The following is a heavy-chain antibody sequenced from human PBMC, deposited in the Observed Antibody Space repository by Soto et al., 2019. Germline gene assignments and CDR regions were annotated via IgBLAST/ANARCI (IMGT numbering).Heavy chain of an antibody. CDR1: GGTFSSYA. V-gene: IGHV1-69*01. CDR3: GGGGGGGPYYYYGMDV. D-gene: IGHD3-16*01. CDR2: IIPIFGTA. J-gene: IGHJ6*02. Sequence: QVQLVQSGAEVKKPGSSVKVSCKASGGTFSSYAISWVRQAPGQGLEWMGGIIPIFGTANYAQKFQGRVTITADESTSPAYRERGSLGSEDTGVYYWGGGGGGGPYYYYGMDVWGQGTTVTVSS.